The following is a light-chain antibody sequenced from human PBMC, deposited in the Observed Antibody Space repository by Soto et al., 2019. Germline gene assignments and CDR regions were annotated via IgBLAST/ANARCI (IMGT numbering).Light chain of an antibody. J-gene: IGKJ4*01. Sequence: EIVLTQSPVTLSLSPGERATLSCRASHSVSSDLLWYQQKPGQSPRLLISDASNRATGIPARFSGSGSGTDFILTIRSLEHEDFAVYYCQQRNKWPLTFGGGTRVEIK. CDR2: DAS. CDR3: QQRNKWPLT. V-gene: IGKV3-11*01. CDR1: HSVSSD.